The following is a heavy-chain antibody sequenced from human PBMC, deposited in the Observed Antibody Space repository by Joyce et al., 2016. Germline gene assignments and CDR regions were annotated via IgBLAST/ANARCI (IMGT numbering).Heavy chain of an antibody. Sequence: QVLLVQSGAAVKRPGSSLRVSRKSSGGDFSNYTVNWVRQAPGQRLEWMGGIIPFFGAAKYAEDFQGRVTLTADQSTRTAYLELSSLTSADTAVYYCARGGTSSDHYFFYTLDVWGPGTTVIVSS. V-gene: IGHV1-69*12. D-gene: IGHD1-14*01. CDR1: GGDFSNYT. CDR2: IIPFFGAA. J-gene: IGHJ6*02. CDR3: ARGGTSSDHYFFYTLDV.